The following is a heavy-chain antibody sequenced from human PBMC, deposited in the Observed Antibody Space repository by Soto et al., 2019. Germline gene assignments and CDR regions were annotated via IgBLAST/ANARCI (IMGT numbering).Heavy chain of an antibody. V-gene: IGHV4-4*02. D-gene: IGHD6-19*01. CDR2: IYHSGST. CDR1: SGSISSSNW. CDR3: ARDGDIAVAGTYYFDY. Sequence: SETLSLTCAVSSGSISSSNWWSWVRQPPGKGLEWIGEIYHSGSTNYNPSLKSRVTISVDKSKNQFSLKLSSVTAADTAVYYCARDGDIAVAGTYYFDYWGQGTLVTVSS. J-gene: IGHJ4*02.